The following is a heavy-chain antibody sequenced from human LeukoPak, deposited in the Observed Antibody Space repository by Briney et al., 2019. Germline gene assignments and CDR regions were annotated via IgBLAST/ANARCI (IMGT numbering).Heavy chain of an antibody. D-gene: IGHD6-19*01. CDR3: ARVLFYSSGNKSNRVDY. CDR2: INPDSGGT. J-gene: IGHJ4*02. CDR1: GYTFTSYY. V-gene: IGHV1-2*02. Sequence: ASVKVSCKASGYTFTSYYIHWVRQAPGQGLEWMGWINPDSGGTNYAQKFQGRVTMTRDTSIRTAYMELSRLRSDDTAVYYCARVLFYSSGNKSNRVDYWGQGTLVTVSS.